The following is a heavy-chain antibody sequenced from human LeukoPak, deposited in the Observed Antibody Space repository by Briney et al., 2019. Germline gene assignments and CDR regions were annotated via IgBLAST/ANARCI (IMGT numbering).Heavy chain of an antibody. V-gene: IGHV4-59*08. D-gene: IGHD2-2*01. CDR2: IYYTGNT. Sequence: SETLSLTCTVSGGSISNYYWSWIRQSPGKGLEWIGYIYYTGNTNYNPSLESRVIISVDTSKNQFSLNLSSVTAADSAVYYCASFCASTTCYNDGTNFAFWGQGTLVTVSS. J-gene: IGHJ4*02. CDR3: ASFCASTTCYNDGTNFAF. CDR1: GGSISNYY.